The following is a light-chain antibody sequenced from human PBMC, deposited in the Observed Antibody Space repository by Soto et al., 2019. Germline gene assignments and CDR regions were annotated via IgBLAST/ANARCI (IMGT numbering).Light chain of an antibody. CDR3: QQRSNWSRT. J-gene: IGKJ1*01. Sequence: ESVLTQSRATLSLSPGERATLSCRASQSVSSYLAWYQQKPGQAPRLLIYDASNRATGIPARFSGSGSGTDFTLTISSLEPEDFAVYYCQQRSNWSRTFGQGTKVDIK. CDR1: QSVSSY. CDR2: DAS. V-gene: IGKV3-11*01.